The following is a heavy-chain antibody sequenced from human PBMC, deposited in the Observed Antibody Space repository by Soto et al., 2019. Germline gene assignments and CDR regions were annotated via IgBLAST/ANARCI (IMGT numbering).Heavy chain of an antibody. V-gene: IGHV3-23*01. CDR1: GFTFSSYA. Sequence: GGSLRLSCAASGFTFSSYAMSWVRQAPGKGLEWVSAISGSGASTYYADSVKGRFTISRDNSKNTLYLQMNSLRAEDTAVYYCAGSLRVAAPRTLYYYYYMDVWGKGTTVTVSS. CDR3: AGSLRVAAPRTLYYYYYMDV. CDR2: ISGSGAST. D-gene: IGHD2-15*01. J-gene: IGHJ6*03.